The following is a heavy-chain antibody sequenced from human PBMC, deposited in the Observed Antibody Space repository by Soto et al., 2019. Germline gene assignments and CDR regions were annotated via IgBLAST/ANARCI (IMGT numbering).Heavy chain of an antibody. J-gene: IGHJ4*02. Sequence: QVQLVQSGAEVKKPGSSVKVSCKASGGTFSSYTISWVRQAPGQGLEWMGRIIPILGIANYAQKFQGRVTITADKSTSTADMELSSLRSEDTAVYYCARDYSSGWYDYWGQGTLVTVSS. CDR2: IIPILGIA. CDR3: ARDYSSGWYDY. V-gene: IGHV1-69*08. D-gene: IGHD6-19*01. CDR1: GGTFSSYT.